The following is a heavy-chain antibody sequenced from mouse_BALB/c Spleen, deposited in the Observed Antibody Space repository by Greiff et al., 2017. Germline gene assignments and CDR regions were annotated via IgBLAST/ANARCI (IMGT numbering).Heavy chain of an antibody. Sequence: EVKLMESGAELVKPGASVKLSCTASGFNIKDTYMHWVKQRPEQGLEWIGRIDPANGNTKYDPKFQGKATITADTSSNTAYLQLSSLTSEDTAVYYCARSLYYYGSSYVDYWGQGTTLTVSS. D-gene: IGHD1-1*01. CDR1: GFNIKDTY. CDR2: IDPANGNT. J-gene: IGHJ2*01. V-gene: IGHV14-3*02. CDR3: ARSLYYYGSSYVDY.